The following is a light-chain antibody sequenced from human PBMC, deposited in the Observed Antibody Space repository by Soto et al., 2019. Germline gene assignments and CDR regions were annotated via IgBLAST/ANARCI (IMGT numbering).Light chain of an antibody. CDR3: QQRSNWPPWT. J-gene: IGKJ1*01. Sequence: EMVLTQSPATLSLSPVERGTRCFMASQSVSSYLAWYQQKPGQAPRLLIYDASNRATGIPARFSGSGSGTDFTLTISSLEPEDFAVYYCQQRSNWPPWTFGQGTKVDI. CDR2: DAS. CDR1: QSVSSY. V-gene: IGKV3-11*01.